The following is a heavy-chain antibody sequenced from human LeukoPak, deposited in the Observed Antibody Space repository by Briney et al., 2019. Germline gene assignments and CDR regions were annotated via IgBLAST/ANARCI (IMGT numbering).Heavy chain of an antibody. V-gene: IGHV4-30-4*08. Sequence: SQTLSLTCTVSGGSISSGDYYWSWIRQPPGKGLEWIEYIYYSGSTYYNPSLKSRVTISVDTSKNQFSLKLSSVTAADTAVYYCAREGPQQLVRLSAFDLWGQGTMVTLSS. CDR3: AREGPQQLVRLSAFDL. CDR2: IYYSGST. J-gene: IGHJ3*01. CDR1: GGSISSGDYY. D-gene: IGHD6-13*01.